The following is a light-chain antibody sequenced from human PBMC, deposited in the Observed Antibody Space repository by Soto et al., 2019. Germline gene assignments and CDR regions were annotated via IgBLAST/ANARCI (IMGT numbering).Light chain of an antibody. CDR3: QHYNKWPQR. J-gene: IGKJ1*01. CDR1: QSVSID. V-gene: IGKV3-15*01. CDR2: GAS. Sequence: AITNNTTALSVSPVERETLLCRASQSVSIDSAWYQQTPGQAPRLLIYGASTRATGTPVRFSGSASGTEFTLTICCLQSEDFTVYCCQHYNKWPQRFGQ.